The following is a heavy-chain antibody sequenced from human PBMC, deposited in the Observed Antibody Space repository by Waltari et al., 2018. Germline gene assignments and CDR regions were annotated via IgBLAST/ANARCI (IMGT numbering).Heavy chain of an antibody. CDR2: IYHSGST. CDR3: ASNPLTYYYGSGSYYFDY. D-gene: IGHD3-10*01. J-gene: IGHJ4*02. V-gene: IGHV4-38-2*01. CDR1: GYSISSGYY. Sequence: QVQLQESGPGLVKPSETLSLTCAVSGYSISSGYYWGWIRQPPGKGLEWIGSIYHSGSTDYNPSLKSRVTISVDTSKNQFSLKLSSVTAADTAVYYCASNPLTYYYGSGSYYFDYWGQGTLVTVSS.